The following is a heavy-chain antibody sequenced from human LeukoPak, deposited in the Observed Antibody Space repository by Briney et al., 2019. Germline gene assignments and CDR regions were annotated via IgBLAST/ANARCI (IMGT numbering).Heavy chain of an antibody. CDR2: INTNTGNP. CDR3: ATARRGSRRFDAFDI. J-gene: IGHJ3*02. Sequence: ASVKVSCKASGYSFTRHAINWIRQAPGQGLEWMGWINTNTGNPTYDQGFTGRFVFSLDTSVSTAYLQISSLKAEDTAVYYCATARRGSRRFDAFDIWGQGTMVTVSS. V-gene: IGHV7-4-1*02. CDR1: GYSFTRHA. D-gene: IGHD2-15*01.